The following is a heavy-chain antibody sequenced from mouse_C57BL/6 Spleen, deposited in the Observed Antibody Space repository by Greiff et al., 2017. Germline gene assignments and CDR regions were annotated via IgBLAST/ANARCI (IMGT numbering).Heavy chain of an antibody. CDR1: GYTFTSYW. Sequence: QVQLQQPGAELVMPGASVKLSCKASGYTFTSYWMHWVKQRLGQGLEWIGEIDPSDSYTNYNQKFKGKSTLTVDKSSSTAYMQLSSLTSEDSAVYYCARKRDAMDYWGQGTSVTVSS. V-gene: IGHV1-69*01. J-gene: IGHJ4*01. CDR3: ARKRDAMDY. CDR2: IDPSDSYT.